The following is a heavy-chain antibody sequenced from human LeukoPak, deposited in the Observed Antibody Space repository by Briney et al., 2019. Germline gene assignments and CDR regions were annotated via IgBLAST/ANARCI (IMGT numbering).Heavy chain of an antibody. Sequence: PSETLSLTCTVSGGSINNYYWSWIRQPPGKELERIGYIYSSGNTNYNPSLKSRVTISIDTSKNQFSLRLSSVTAADTAVYYCARLGGYYFDYWGQGILVTVSS. CDR1: GGSINNYY. V-gene: IGHV4-59*01. J-gene: IGHJ4*02. CDR3: ARLGGYYFDY. D-gene: IGHD3-22*01. CDR2: IYSSGNT.